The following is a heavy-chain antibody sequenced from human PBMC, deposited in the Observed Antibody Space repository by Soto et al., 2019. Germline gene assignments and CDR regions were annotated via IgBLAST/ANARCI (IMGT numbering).Heavy chain of an antibody. CDR2: VYYSGTH. CDR1: GSSISRFY. D-gene: IGHD5-12*01. Sequence: PSETLSLTCTVSGSSISRFYWSWVLQPPGGGLEWIGYVYYSGTHNYNPSLKSRLTISIDTSKNQFSLKLSSVTAADTAVYYCARVQMATLYFDSWGQGTLVTVSS. CDR3: ARVQMATLYFDS. V-gene: IGHV4-59*01. J-gene: IGHJ4*02.